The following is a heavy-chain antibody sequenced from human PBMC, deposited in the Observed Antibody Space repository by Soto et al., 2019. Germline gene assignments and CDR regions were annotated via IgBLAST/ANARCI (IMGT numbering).Heavy chain of an antibody. J-gene: IGHJ4*02. D-gene: IGHD3-22*01. V-gene: IGHV3-23*01. CDR1: ELTVGNYA. Sequence: GGSLRLSCAAAELTVGNYAMSWIRQNPGKGLEWVSAISGSGGSTYYADSVKGRFTISRDNSKNTLYLQMNSLRAEDTAVYYCAKAPYHYDSSGYYSSWGQGTLVTVSS. CDR3: AKAPYHYDSSGYYSS. CDR2: ISGSGGST.